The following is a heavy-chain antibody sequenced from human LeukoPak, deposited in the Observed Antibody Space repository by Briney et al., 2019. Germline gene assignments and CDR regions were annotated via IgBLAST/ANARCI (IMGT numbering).Heavy chain of an antibody. CDR2: IYSSGST. V-gene: IGHV4-61*02. CDR1: GGSISSGSYY. D-gene: IGHD3-10*01. J-gene: IGHJ3*02. CDR3: ARGPYYYGGSAFDI. Sequence: PSQTLSLTCTVSGGSISSGSYYWSWIRQPAGKGLEWIGSIYSSGSTNYNPSLKSRVTISVHTSRNQFSLKLSSVTAADTAVYYCARGPYYYGGSAFDIWGQGTMVTVSS.